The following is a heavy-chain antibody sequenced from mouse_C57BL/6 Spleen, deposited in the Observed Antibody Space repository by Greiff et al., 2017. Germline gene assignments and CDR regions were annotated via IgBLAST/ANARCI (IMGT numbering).Heavy chain of an antibody. CDR1: GYSITSGYY. J-gene: IGHJ3*01. CDR2: ISYDGSN. CDR3: ASHYCGSSSWFAY. V-gene: IGHV3-6*01. D-gene: IGHD1-1*01. Sequence: EVQLVESGPGLVKPSQSLSLTCSVTGYSITSGYYWNWIRQFPGNKLEWMGYISYDGSNNYNPSLKNRISITRDTSKNQFFLKLNSVTTEDTATYYCASHYCGSSSWFAYWGQGTLVTVSA.